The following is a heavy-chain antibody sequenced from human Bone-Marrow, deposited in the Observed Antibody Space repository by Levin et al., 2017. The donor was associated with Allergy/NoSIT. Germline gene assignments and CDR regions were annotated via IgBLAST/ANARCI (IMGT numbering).Heavy chain of an antibody. D-gene: IGHD6-19*01. Sequence: GESLKISCAASGFTFSSYAMHWVRQAPGKGLEWVAVISYDGSNKYYADSVKGRFTISRDNSKNTLYLQMNSLRAEDTAVYYCARPDSSGWYLSPFIWDYWGQGTLVTVSS. CDR2: ISYDGSNK. CDR3: ARPDSSGWYLSPFIWDY. J-gene: IGHJ4*02. V-gene: IGHV3-30-3*01. CDR1: GFTFSSYA.